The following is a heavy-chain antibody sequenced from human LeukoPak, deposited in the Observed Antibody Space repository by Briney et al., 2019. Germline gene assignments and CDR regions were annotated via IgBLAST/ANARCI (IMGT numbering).Heavy chain of an antibody. Sequence: SETLSLTRAVYGGSFSGYYWSWIRQPPGKGLEWIGEINHSGSTNYNPSLKSRVTISVDTSKNQFSLKLSSVTAADTAVYYCATGIAARPLLFNYWDQGTLVTVSS. CDR1: GGSFSGYY. CDR2: INHSGST. V-gene: IGHV4-34*01. CDR3: ATGIAARPLLFNY. D-gene: IGHD6-6*01. J-gene: IGHJ4*02.